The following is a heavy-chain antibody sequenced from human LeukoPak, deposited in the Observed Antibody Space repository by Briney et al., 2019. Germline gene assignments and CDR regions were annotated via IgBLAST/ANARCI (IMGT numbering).Heavy chain of an antibody. Sequence: GRSLRLSCAASGFTFSSYAMHWVRQAPGKGLEWVAVISYDGSNKYYADSVKGRFTISRDNSKNTLYLQMNSLRAEDTALYYCAKDPFSCRSSGCHGIDYWGQGTLVTVSS. CDR3: AKDPFSCRSSGCHGIDY. D-gene: IGHD6-19*01. J-gene: IGHJ4*02. CDR1: GFTFSSYA. CDR2: ISYDGSNK. V-gene: IGHV3-30-3*01.